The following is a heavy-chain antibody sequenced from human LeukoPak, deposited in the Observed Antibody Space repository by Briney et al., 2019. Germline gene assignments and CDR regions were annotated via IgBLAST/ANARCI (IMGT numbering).Heavy chain of an antibody. CDR3: AKWIKPGDY. CDR2: ISSSSSTI. D-gene: IGHD5-12*01. CDR1: GFTFSTHS. V-gene: IGHV3-48*01. Sequence: GGSLRLSCAASGFTFSTHSMNWVRQAPGKGLEWVSYISSSSSTIYYADSVKGRFTISRDNAKNSLYLQMNSLRAEDTAVYYCAKWIKPGDYWGQGTLVTVSS. J-gene: IGHJ4*02.